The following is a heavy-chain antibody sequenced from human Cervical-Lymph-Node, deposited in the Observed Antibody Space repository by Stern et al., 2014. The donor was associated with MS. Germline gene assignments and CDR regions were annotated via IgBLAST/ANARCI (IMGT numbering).Heavy chain of an antibody. CDR2: SRDIGTT. CDR3: SRDAYAYSLVFGY. CDR1: GGSIRSGEYY. J-gene: IGHJ4*02. Sequence: QVQLQESGPGLVQPSQTLSLTCAVSGGSIRSGEYYWSLIRQSPGKGLEWIAYSRDIGTTYYNPSLKIRVTISSDTSKNQFSLKLSSVTAADTAVYYCSRDAYAYSLVFGYWGRGTLVTGSS. D-gene: IGHD4-11*01. V-gene: IGHV4-30-4*01.